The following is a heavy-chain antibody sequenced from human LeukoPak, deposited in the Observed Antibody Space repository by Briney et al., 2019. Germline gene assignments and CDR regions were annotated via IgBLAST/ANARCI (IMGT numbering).Heavy chain of an antibody. D-gene: IGHD4-17*01. CDR1: GGTFSSYA. Sequence: ASVKVSCKASGGTFSSYAISWVRQAPGQGLEWMGGIIPTFGTANYAQKFQGRVTITADESTSTAYMELSSLRSEDTAVYYCARDCCGDRRLDYWGQGTLVTVSS. CDR2: IIPTFGTA. V-gene: IGHV1-69*01. J-gene: IGHJ4*02. CDR3: ARDCCGDRRLDY.